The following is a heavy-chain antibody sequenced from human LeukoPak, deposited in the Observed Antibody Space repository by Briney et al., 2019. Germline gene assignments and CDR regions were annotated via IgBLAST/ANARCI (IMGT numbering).Heavy chain of an antibody. J-gene: IGHJ3*02. D-gene: IGHD6-13*01. CDR2: IYTSGST. CDR3: ARGGAAAGAFDI. Sequence: SETLSLTCTVSGASISNYHRSWIRQPAGKGLEWLGRIYTSGSTNYNPSLKSRLTMSVDTSKNQFSLKLTSVTAADTAVYYCARGGAAAGAFDIWGQGTMVTVSS. V-gene: IGHV4-4*07. CDR1: GASISNYH.